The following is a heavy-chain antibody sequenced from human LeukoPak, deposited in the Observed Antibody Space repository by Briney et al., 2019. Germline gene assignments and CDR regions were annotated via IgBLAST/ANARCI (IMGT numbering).Heavy chain of an antibody. Sequence: GGSLRLSCAASGFTFSNYGMHWVRQAPGKGLEWVAVISYDGTNKYYADSVKGRFTISRDNSKNTLYLQMNSLRAEDTAVYYCARDSTVTTFSWFDPWGQGTLVTVSS. CDR3: ARDSTVTTFSWFDP. V-gene: IGHV3-30*03. CDR2: ISYDGTNK. J-gene: IGHJ5*02. CDR1: GFTFSNYG. D-gene: IGHD4-17*01.